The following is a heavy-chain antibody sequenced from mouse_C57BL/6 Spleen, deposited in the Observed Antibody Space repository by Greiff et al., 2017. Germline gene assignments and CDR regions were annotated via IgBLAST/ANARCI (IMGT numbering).Heavy chain of an antibody. CDR2: IYPRDGST. D-gene: IGHD2-3*01. V-gene: IGHV1-78*01. CDR1: GYTFTDYT. J-gene: IGHJ4*01. CDR3: ASLYDGYAADY. Sequence: VQRVESDAELVKPGASVKISCKVSGYTFTDYTINWMKQRPEQGLEWIGYIYPRDGSTKYNEKFKGKATLTADKSPSTAYMQLNSLTSEYSAVYFCASLYDGYAADYWGQGTSVTVSS.